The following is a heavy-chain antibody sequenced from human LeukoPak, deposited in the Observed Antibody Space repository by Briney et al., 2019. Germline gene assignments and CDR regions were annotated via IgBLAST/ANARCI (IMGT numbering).Heavy chain of an antibody. D-gene: IGHD1-26*01. V-gene: IGHV1-2*02. CDR3: ARAYSGSDHDY. CDR1: GYTFTGYY. J-gene: IGHJ4*02. CDR2: INPNSGGT. Sequence: ASVKVSCKASGYTFTGYYMHWVRQAPGQGLEWMGWINPNSGGTNYAQKFQGRVTMTRDTSISTAYMELRSLRSDDTAVYYCARAYSGSDHDYWGQGTLVTVSS.